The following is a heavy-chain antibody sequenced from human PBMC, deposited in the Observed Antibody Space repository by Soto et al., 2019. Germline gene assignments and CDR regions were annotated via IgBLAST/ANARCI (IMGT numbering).Heavy chain of an antibody. V-gene: IGHV1-69*13. J-gene: IGHJ4*02. D-gene: IGHD1-26*01. CDR1: GGTFSSYA. CDR3: ARDFNPGSYRRFDY. CDR2: IIPIFGTA. Sequence: ASVKVSCKASGGTFSSYAISWVRQAPGQGLEWMGGIIPIFGTANYAQKFQGRVTITADESTSTAYMELSSLRSEDTAVYYCARDFNPGSYRRFDYWGQGTLVTVSS.